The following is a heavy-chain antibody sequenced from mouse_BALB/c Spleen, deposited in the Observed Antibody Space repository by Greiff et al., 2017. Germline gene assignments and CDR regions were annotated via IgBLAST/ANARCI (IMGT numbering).Heavy chain of an antibody. V-gene: IGHV3-2*02. CDR3: AIDSSGYYFDY. D-gene: IGHD3-2*01. J-gene: IGHJ2*01. CDR2: ISYSGST. CDR1: GYSITSDYA. Sequence: VQLKESGPGLVKPSQSLSLTCTVTGYSITSDYAWNWIRQFPGNKLEWMGYISYSGSTSYNPSLKSRISITRDTSKNQFFLQLNSVTTEDTATYYCAIDSSGYYFDYWGQGTTLTVSS.